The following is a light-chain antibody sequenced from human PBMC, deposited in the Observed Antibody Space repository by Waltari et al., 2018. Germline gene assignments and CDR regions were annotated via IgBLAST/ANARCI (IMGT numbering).Light chain of an antibody. CDR2: GAF. V-gene: IGKV3-20*01. CDR3: QHYVRLPVT. Sequence: EIVLTQSPGTLSLSPGERATLSCRASQSVGRSLDWYQQKPGQAPRLLIYGAFIRATGIADRFSGSGSGTDFSLTISRLEPEDFAVYYCQHYVRLPVTFGQGTKVEIK. CDR1: QSVGRS. J-gene: IGKJ1*01.